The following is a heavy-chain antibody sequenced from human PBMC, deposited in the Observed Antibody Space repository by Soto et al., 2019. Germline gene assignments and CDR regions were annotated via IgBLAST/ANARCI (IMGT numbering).Heavy chain of an antibody. Sequence: GESLKISCKGSGYSFTSYWIGWVRQMPGKGLEWMGIIYPGDSDTRYSPSLQGQVTISADKSISTAYLQWSSLKASDTAMYYCARQHYDILTGLSGNFDYWGQGTLVTVSS. CDR1: GYSFTSYW. D-gene: IGHD3-9*01. CDR2: IYPGDSDT. J-gene: IGHJ4*02. CDR3: ARQHYDILTGLSGNFDY. V-gene: IGHV5-51*01.